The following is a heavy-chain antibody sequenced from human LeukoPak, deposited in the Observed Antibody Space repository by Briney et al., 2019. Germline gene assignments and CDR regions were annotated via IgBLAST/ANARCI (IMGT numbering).Heavy chain of an antibody. CDR2: ISSTTNTR. V-gene: IGHV3-48*04. Sequence: GGSLRLSCAASGFTVSTYSMNWVRQAPGKGLEWVSYISSTTNTRYYADSVKGRFTISRDNAKNSLYLQMNNLRAEDTALYYCARGGYYYDSSGYYYGGVRYFDYWGQGTLVTVSS. J-gene: IGHJ4*02. D-gene: IGHD3-22*01. CDR1: GFTVSTYS. CDR3: ARGGYYYDSSGYYYGGVRYFDY.